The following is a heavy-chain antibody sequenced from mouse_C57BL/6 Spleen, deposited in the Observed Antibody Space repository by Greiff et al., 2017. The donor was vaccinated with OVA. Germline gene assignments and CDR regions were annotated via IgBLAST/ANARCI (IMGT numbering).Heavy chain of an antibody. CDR3: ARFRDYDEGDWYFDV. V-gene: IGHV1-81*01. CDR2: IYPRSGNT. CDR1: GYTFTSYG. D-gene: IGHD2-4*01. J-gene: IGHJ1*03. Sequence: QVQLQQSGAELARPGASVKLSCKASGYTFTSYGISWVKQRTGQGLEWIGEIYPRSGNTYYNEKFKGKATLTADKSSSTAYMELRSLTSEDSAVYFCARFRDYDEGDWYFDVWGTGTTVTVSS.